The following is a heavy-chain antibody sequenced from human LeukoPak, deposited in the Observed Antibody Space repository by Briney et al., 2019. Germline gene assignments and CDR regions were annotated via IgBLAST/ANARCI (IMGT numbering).Heavy chain of an antibody. CDR3: AREHVLLWFGESAPTDAFDI. CDR1: GVLISDGEW. CDR2: IFHSGLT. J-gene: IGHJ3*02. D-gene: IGHD3-10*01. V-gene: IGHV4-4*02. Sequence: PSETLSLTCAVSGVLISDGEWWSWVRQPPGKGLEWIGEIFHSGLTTYNPSLESRVTISVDTSKNQFSLTVSSVTAADTAVYYCAREHVLLWFGESAPTDAFDIWGQGTMVTVSS.